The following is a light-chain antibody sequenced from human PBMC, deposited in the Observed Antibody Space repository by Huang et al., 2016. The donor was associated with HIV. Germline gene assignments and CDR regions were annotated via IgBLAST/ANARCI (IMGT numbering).Light chain of an antibody. V-gene: IGKV2-28*01. Sequence: LDPLSLSVTPGEPAPISCRSSQSLLHRNGNNYLDWYLQKPGQSPQLLIYVASSRASGIPDRFNGSGSGTDFTLKISRVEAEDVGFYYYLQALQPPLTFGGGTKVEVK. J-gene: IGKJ4*02. CDR1: QSLLHRNGNNY. CDR3: LQALQPPLT. CDR2: VAS.